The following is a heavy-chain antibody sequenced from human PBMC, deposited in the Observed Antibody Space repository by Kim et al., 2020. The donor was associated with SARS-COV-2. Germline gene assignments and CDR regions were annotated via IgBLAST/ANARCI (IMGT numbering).Heavy chain of an antibody. J-gene: IGHJ6*02. Sequence: GGSLRLSCAASGFTFSSYGMHWVRQAPGKGLEWVAVIWYDGSNKYYAHSVKGRFTISRDNSKNTLYLQMNSLRAEDTAVYYCARRRSSSWYLTSYGMDVWGQGTTVTVSS. CDR1: GFTFSSYG. V-gene: IGHV3-33*01. CDR3: ARRRSSSWYLTSYGMDV. D-gene: IGHD6-13*01. CDR2: IWYDGSNK.